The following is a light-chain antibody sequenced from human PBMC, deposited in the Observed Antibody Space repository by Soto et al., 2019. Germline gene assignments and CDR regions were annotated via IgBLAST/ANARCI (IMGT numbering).Light chain of an antibody. CDR1: QSISNW. CDR3: QQYDTYWT. V-gene: IGKV1-5*03. CDR2: KAS. J-gene: IGKJ1*01. Sequence: DIQMTQSPSTLPASVGDRVTIACRASQSISNWLSWYQQKPRKPPKLLIYKASSLESGVPSRFSGSGSGTEFTLTISSLQPDDFATYYCQQYDTYWTFGQGTKVDIK.